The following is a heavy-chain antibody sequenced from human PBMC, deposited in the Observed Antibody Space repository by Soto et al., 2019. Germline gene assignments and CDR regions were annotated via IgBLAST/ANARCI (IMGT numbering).Heavy chain of an antibody. J-gene: IGHJ1*01. D-gene: IGHD3-3*01. Sequence: SVKVSCKASGFTFTSSAVQWVRQARVQRLEWIGWIVVGSGNTNYAQKFQERVTITRDMSTSTAYMELSSLRSEDTAVYYCKMWSGYSLGHFQHWGQGTLVTVSS. CDR3: KMWSGYSLGHFQH. CDR1: GFTFTSSA. V-gene: IGHV1-58*01. CDR2: IVVGSGNT.